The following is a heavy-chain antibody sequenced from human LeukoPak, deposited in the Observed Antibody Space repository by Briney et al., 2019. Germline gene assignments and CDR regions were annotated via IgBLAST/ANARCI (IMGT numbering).Heavy chain of an antibody. J-gene: IGHJ4*02. Sequence: PSETLSLTCTVSGGSISSYYWSWIRQPPGKGLEWIGYIYYSGSTNYNPSLKSRVTISVDTSKNQFSLKLSSVTAADTAVYYCARYARAGYYYDSSGYYLDYWGQGTLVTVSS. CDR2: IYYSGST. D-gene: IGHD3-22*01. CDR1: GGSISSYY. V-gene: IGHV4-59*01. CDR3: ARYARAGYYYDSSGYYLDY.